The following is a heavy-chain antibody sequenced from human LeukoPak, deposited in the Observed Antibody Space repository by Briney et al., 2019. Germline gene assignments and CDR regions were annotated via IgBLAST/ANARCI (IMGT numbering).Heavy chain of an antibody. CDR1: GFTFSSYW. V-gene: IGHV3-7*01. J-gene: IGHJ3*01. Sequence: GGSLRLSCAASGFTFSSYWMSWVRQAPGKGLEWVANIKQDGSEKYYVDSVKGRFTISRDNAKNSLYLQMNSLRAEDTAEYYCAREDYYDSSGYGVWGQGTMVTVSS. D-gene: IGHD3-22*01. CDR2: IKQDGSEK. CDR3: AREDYYDSSGYGV.